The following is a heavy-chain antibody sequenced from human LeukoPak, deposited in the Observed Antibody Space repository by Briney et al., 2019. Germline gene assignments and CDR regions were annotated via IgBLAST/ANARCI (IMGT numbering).Heavy chain of an antibody. Sequence: GGSLRLSCAASGFTFSSYAMSWVRQAPGKGLEWVSAISGSGGSTYYADSVKGRFTISRDNSKNTLYLQMNSLRAEDTAVYYCAKAFSTPYFYGSGTFSSRGETQSDYWGQGTLVTVSS. D-gene: IGHD3-10*01. CDR2: ISGSGGST. V-gene: IGHV3-23*01. J-gene: IGHJ4*02. CDR3: AKAFSTPYFYGSGTFSSRGETQSDY. CDR1: GFTFSSYA.